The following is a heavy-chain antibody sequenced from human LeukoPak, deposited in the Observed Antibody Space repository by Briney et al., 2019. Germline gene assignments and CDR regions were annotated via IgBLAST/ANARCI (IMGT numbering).Heavy chain of an antibody. CDR3: AKAYTIFGVVIFQYHYMDV. CDR2: ISYDGSNK. Sequence: GGSLRLSCVASGFTFSSFGMHWVRQAPGKGLEWVAVISYDGSNKYYADSVKGRFTISRDNSKDTLYLQMNSLRGEDTAVYYCAKAYTIFGVVIFQYHYMDVWGKGTTVTVSS. D-gene: IGHD3-3*01. CDR1: GFTFSSFG. V-gene: IGHV3-30*18. J-gene: IGHJ6*03.